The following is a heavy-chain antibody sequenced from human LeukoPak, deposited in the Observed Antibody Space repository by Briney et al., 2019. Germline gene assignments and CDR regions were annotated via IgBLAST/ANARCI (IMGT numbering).Heavy chain of an antibody. D-gene: IGHD1-26*01. V-gene: IGHV3-23*01. CDR3: AKGYRYSDY. Sequence: GSLRLSCAASGFTFSTYGMSWVRQAPGKGLEWVSVITVSGGSPYYADSVKGRFTISRDSSKNTLSLQMNSLRAEDTAVYYCAKGYRYSDYWGQGTLVTVS. J-gene: IGHJ4*02. CDR2: ITVSGGSP. CDR1: GFTFSTYG.